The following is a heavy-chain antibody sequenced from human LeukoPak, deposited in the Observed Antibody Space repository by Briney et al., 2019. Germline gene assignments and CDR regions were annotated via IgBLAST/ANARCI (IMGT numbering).Heavy chain of an antibody. CDR2: IHYSGST. CDR1: GASISSYY. D-gene: IGHD2-2*01. V-gene: IGHV4-59*01. Sequence: SETLSLTCTVSGASISSYYWSWIRQPPGKGLEWIGDIHYSGSTNYNPSLKSRVTISVDTSKSQFSLKLNSLTAADTALYYCAGGGYCSRASCYAPLFDYWGQGTLVTVSS. CDR3: AGGGYCSRASCYAPLFDY. J-gene: IGHJ4*02.